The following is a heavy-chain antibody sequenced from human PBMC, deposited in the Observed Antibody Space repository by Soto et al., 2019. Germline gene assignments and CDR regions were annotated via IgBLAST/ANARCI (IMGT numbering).Heavy chain of an antibody. D-gene: IGHD6-19*01. CDR1: GFTFSSYE. V-gene: IGHV3-48*03. CDR3: ARMSSGWHQGPYNWFDP. Sequence: GGSLRLSCAASGFTFSSYEMNWVRQAPGKGLEWVSYISSSGSTIYYADSVKGRFTISRDNAKNSLYLQMNSLRAEDTAVYYCARMSSGWHQGPYNWFDPWGQGTLVTVSS. CDR2: ISSSGSTI. J-gene: IGHJ5*02.